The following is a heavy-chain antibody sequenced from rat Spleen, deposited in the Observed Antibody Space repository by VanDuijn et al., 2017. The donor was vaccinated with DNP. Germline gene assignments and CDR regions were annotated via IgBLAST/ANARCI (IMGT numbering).Heavy chain of an antibody. CDR3: ARHRAIAAIWDY. CDR1: GFTFSDYN. Sequence: EVQLVESGGGLVQPGRSLKLSCVASGFTFSDYNMAWVRQTPKKGLEWVATITTGGGHTYYRDSVKGRFTISRDNAKNTQYLRMDSLRSEDTATYYCARHRAIAAIWDYWGQGVMVTVSS. D-gene: IGHD1-2*01. CDR2: ITTGGGHT. V-gene: IGHV5S13*01. J-gene: IGHJ2*01.